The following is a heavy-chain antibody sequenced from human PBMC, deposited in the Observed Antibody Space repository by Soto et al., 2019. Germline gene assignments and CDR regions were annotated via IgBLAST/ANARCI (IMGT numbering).Heavy chain of an antibody. J-gene: IGHJ4*02. CDR1: GFSLSTIGVG. CDR2: IYWDGDK. CDR3: AHSGTGDLLDY. Sequence: QITLKEAGTTLVKPTQTLTLTCTFSGFSLSTIGVGVGWIRQPPGKALEWLALIYWDGDKRYSPSLRSRLNSTKDTSRDQVVLTMTNMDPEDTATYYCAHSGTGDLLDYWGQGTLVTVSS. V-gene: IGHV2-5*02. D-gene: IGHD7-27*01.